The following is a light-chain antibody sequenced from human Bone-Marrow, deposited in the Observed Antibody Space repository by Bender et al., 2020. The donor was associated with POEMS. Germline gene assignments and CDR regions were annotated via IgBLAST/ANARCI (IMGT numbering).Light chain of an antibody. CDR2: GNT. J-gene: IGLJ3*02. CDR3: AVWDDSLNGWV. Sequence: QSVLTQPPSVSGAPGQRATISCAGSSSNIGSIYAVHWYQQLPGTAPKLLIFGNTNRPSGVPDRFSGSRSGNSASLAISGLQSEDEADYYCAVWDDSLNGWVFGGGTKLTVL. V-gene: IGLV1-50*01. CDR1: SSNIGSIYA.